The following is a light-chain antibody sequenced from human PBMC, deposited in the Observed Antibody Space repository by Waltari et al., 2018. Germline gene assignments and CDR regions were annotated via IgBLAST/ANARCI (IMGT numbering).Light chain of an antibody. CDR2: DVS. CDR1: SRDIGALHF. CDR3: CSYAGSYTLL. Sequence: QSALTQPRSVSGSPGQSVTFSCTGPSRDIGALHFASWYLKHPGKAPKLIIFDVSKRPSRVPDRFSGSKSGNTASLTISGLQPEDEADYYCCSYAGSYTLLFGGGTKLTVL. J-gene: IGLJ2*01. V-gene: IGLV2-11*01.